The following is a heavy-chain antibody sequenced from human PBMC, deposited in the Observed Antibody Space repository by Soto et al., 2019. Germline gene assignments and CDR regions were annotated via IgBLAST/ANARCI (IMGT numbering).Heavy chain of an antibody. CDR3: ASVGFVLLPAAHPPFDY. V-gene: IGHV1-24*01. CDR1: GYTLTKLS. CDR2: FDPEDGET. D-gene: IGHD2-2*01. J-gene: IGHJ4*02. Sequence: QVQLVQSGAEVKKPGASVKVSCKVSGYTLTKLSMHWVRQAPGKGLEWMGGFDPEDGETIYAQKFQGRVTMTEDTSTDTADMELSSLRSEDTDVYYCASVGFVLLPAAHPPFDYWGQGTLVTVSS.